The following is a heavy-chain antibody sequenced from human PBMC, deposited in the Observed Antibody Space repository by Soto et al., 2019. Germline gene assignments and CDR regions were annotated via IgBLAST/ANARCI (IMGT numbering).Heavy chain of an antibody. Sequence: SETLSLTCTVSGGSISSSSYYWGWIRQPPGKGLEWIGSIYYSGSTYYNPSLKSRVTISVDTSKNQFSLKLSSVTAADTAVYYCARHESYCSSTSCYSHYYGMDVWGQGTTVTVSS. J-gene: IGHJ6*02. CDR1: GGSISSSSYY. CDR3: ARHESYCSSTSCYSHYYGMDV. V-gene: IGHV4-39*01. D-gene: IGHD2-2*01. CDR2: IYYSGST.